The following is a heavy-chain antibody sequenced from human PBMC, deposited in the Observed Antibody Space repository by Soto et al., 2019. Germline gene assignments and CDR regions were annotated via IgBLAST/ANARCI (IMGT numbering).Heavy chain of an antibody. V-gene: IGHV4-34*01. J-gene: IGHJ5*02. D-gene: IGHD3-9*01. Sequence: QVQLQQWGAGLLKPSETLSLTCAVYGGSFSGYYWSWIRQPPGKGLEWIGEIKHSGSTNYNPSLKSRVTISVDTSKSQFSRKLGSVTAADTAVYYCARQLRYFDWLLLSWFDPWGQGTLVTVSS. CDR2: IKHSGST. CDR1: GGSFSGYY. CDR3: ARQLRYFDWLLLSWFDP.